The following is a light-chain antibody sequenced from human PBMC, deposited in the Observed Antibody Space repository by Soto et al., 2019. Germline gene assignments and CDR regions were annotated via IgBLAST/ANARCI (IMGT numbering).Light chain of an antibody. CDR2: DVS. V-gene: IGLV2-14*01. CDR1: SSDVGGYNY. CDR3: SSYTSSIFYV. Sequence: QSVLSQPASVSGSPGQSITISCTGTSSDVGGYNYVSWYQQHPGKAPKLMIYDVSNRPSGVSNRFSGSKSGNTAFLTISGLQAEDEADYYCSSYTSSIFYVFGTGTKVTVL. J-gene: IGLJ1*01.